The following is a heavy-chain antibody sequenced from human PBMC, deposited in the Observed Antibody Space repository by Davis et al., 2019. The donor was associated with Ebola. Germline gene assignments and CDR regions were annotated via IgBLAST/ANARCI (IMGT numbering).Heavy chain of an antibody. J-gene: IGHJ4*02. V-gene: IGHV4-34*01. D-gene: IGHD1-26*01. CDR2: INHSGST. CDR1: GDSMSSYH. CDR3: ARRWELLTYPFDY. Sequence: MPSETLSLTCTVPGDSMSSYHWSWVRQPPGKGLEWIGEINHSGSTNYNPSLKSRVTISVDTSKNQFSLKLSSVTAADTAVYYCARRWELLTYPFDYWGQGTLVTVSS.